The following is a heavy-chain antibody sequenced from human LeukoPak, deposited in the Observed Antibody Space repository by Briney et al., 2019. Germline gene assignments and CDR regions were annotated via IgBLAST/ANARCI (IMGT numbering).Heavy chain of an antibody. CDR2: IYSSGST. CDR3: ARDCSGNTCYSY. J-gene: IGHJ4*02. Sequence: SETLSLTCTVSGGSISTYYWSWIRQPAGKGLEWIGRIYSSGSTDYNPSLKSRITMSVDKSKKQFSLKLSSVTAAATAVYYCARDCSGNTCYSYWGQGTLVTVSS. CDR1: GGSISTYY. V-gene: IGHV4-4*07. D-gene: IGHD2-15*01.